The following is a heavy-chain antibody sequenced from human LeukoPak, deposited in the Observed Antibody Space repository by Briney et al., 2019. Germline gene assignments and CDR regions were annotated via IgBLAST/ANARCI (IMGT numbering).Heavy chain of an antibody. CDR2: IYHSGST. CDR1: GGSISSGGYS. V-gene: IGHV4-30-2*01. Sequence: SQTLSLTCAVSGGSISSGGYSWSWIRQPPGKGLEWIGYIYHSGSTYYNPSLKSRVTISVDRSKNQFSLKLSSVTAADTAVYYCARGLPSWIDPWGQGTLVTVSS. J-gene: IGHJ5*02. CDR3: ARGLPSWIDP.